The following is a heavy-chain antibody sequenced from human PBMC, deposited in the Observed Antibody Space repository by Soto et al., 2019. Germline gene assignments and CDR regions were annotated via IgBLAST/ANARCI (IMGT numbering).Heavy chain of an antibody. D-gene: IGHD2-21*01. CDR1: GFTFSSYA. J-gene: IGHJ3*02. CDR2: ISGSGGSI. CDR3: AKAPSKLVNRGDFFNM. V-gene: IGHV3-23*01. Sequence: GGSLRLSCAASGFTFSSYAMSWVRQAPGKGLEWVSAISGSGGSIYYADSVKGRFTISRDNSKNTLYLQMNSLRAEDTAVYYCAKAPSKLVNRGDFFNMGGKGTMSTV.